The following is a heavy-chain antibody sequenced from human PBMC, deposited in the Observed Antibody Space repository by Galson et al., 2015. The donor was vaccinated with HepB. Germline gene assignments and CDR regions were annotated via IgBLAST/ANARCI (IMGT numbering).Heavy chain of an antibody. D-gene: IGHD4-11*01. J-gene: IGHJ5*02. CDR1: GVSISGSSYP. CDR2: LYHDGNI. CDR3: ARQGLTTRANLDL. V-gene: IGHV4-39*01. Sequence: DTLSLTCTVSGVSISGSSYPWGWIRQPPGKQLEWIGSLYHDGNIYYNPSLRSRITISVDSSNNQFSLKVNSVTAADTAVYYCARQGLTTRANLDLWGQGTLVTVSS.